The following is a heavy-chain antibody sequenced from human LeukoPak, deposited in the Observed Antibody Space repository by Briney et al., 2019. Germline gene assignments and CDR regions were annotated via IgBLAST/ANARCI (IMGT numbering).Heavy chain of an antibody. CDR3: ERQGYGSSSGGQVFYGMDV. Sequence: SETLSLTCTVSGDSIRSSSYYWGWIRQPPGKGLEWLGSIDYSGINYDNPSLKSRTTISVDTSKNQFSLKLSSVRAAETAVYYCERQGYGSSSGGQVFYGMDVWGQGTTVTVSS. D-gene: IGHD6-6*01. J-gene: IGHJ6*02. CDR2: IDYSGIN. CDR1: GDSIRSSSYY. V-gene: IGHV4-39*01.